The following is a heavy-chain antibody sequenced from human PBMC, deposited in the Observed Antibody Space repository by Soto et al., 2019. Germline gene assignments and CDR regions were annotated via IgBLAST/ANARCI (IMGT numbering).Heavy chain of an antibody. J-gene: IGHJ6*02. V-gene: IGHV3-23*01. CDR3: AKDQGYCSGGSCNTYYYYYYGMDV. CDR2: ISGSGGST. D-gene: IGHD2-15*01. Sequence: EVQLLESGGGLVQPGGSLRLSCAASGFTFSSYAMSWVRQAPGKGLEWVSAISGSGGSTYYADSVKGRFTISRDNSKNTLYLQMNSLRAEDTAVYYCAKDQGYCSGGSCNTYYYYYYGMDVRAKGPRSPSP. CDR1: GFTFSSYA.